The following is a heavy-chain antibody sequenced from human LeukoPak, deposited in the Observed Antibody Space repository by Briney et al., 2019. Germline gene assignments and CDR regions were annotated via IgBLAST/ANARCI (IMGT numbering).Heavy chain of an antibody. J-gene: IGHJ4*02. CDR3: AKSGGYGLIDC. Sequence: SETLSLTCTVSGSSISGSGYYWGWIRQPPGKGLEWIGSIYSSGSTYFNASLQGRVTISIETSKNQISLRLNSMAAAYTAMYYCAKSGGYGLIDCWGQGTLVTVSS. CDR2: IYSSGST. CDR1: GSSISGSGYY. V-gene: IGHV4-39*01. D-gene: IGHD1-26*01.